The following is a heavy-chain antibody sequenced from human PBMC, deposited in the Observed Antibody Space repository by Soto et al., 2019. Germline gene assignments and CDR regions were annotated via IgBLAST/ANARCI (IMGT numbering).Heavy chain of an antibody. J-gene: IGHJ5*02. CDR1: GYSFTSYW. D-gene: IGHD6-13*01. CDR3: ATTPPHSSSWYWFDP. V-gene: IGHV5-10-1*01. CDR2: IDPSDSYT. Sequence: GESLKISCKGSGYSFTSYWISWVRQMPGKGLEWMGRIDPSDSYTNYSPSFQGHVTISADKSISTAYPQWSSLKASDTAMYYCATTPPHSSSWYWFDPWGQGTLVTVSS.